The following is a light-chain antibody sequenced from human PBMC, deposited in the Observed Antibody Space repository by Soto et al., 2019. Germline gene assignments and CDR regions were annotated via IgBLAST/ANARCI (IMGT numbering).Light chain of an antibody. CDR2: ENY. CDR3: GAWDNSLTGGV. CDR1: SSNIGNNY. J-gene: IGLJ2*01. Sequence: QAVVTQPPSVSAAPGQTVTISCSGSSSNIGNNYVSWYQQLPGAAPKLLIYENYERPSGIPDRFSGSKSGTSATLDITGLQTGDEADYYCGAWDNSLTGGVFGGGTKLTVL. V-gene: IGLV1-51*02.